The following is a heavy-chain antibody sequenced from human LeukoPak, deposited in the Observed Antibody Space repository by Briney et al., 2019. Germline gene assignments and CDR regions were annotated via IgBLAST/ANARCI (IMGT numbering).Heavy chain of an antibody. V-gene: IGHV4-59*01. D-gene: IGHD2/OR15-2a*01. J-gene: IGHJ3*02. CDR3: ARLWTMNSMTGDI. CDR2: IYYSGST. CDR1: GGSISSYY. Sequence: PSETLSLTCTVSGGSISSYYWSWIRQPPGKGLEWIGYIYYSGSTNYNPSLKSRVTTSVDTSKNQFSLKLSSVTAADTAVYYCARLWTMNSMTGDIWGQGTMVTVSS.